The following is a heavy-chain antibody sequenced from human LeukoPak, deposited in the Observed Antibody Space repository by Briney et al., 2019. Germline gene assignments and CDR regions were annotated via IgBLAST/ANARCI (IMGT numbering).Heavy chain of an antibody. CDR2: ITDSGGNT. V-gene: IGHV3-23*01. D-gene: IGHD6-13*01. CDR3: AKRVAYSSTWAYFDY. J-gene: IGHJ4*02. Sequence: GGSLRLSCAASGFTFSTYAMSWVRQAPGKGLEWVSGITDSGGNTYYADSVKGRFTISRDNSKNTVSLQMNSLRAEDTAVNYCAKRVAYSSTWAYFDYWGQGTLVTVSS. CDR1: GFTFSTYA.